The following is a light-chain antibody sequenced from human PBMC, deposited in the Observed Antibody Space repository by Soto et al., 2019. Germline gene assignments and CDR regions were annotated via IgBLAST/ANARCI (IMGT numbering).Light chain of an antibody. J-gene: IGLJ1*01. CDR2: DDN. CDR1: SSNTGGNS. Sequence: QSALTQPPSVSAAPGQKVTISCSGSSSNTGGNSVSWYQQLPGTAPKLLIYDDNKRPSGIPDRFSGSKSGTSATLGITGFQTGDEADYYCGSWDSSLSAEVFGTGTKVTVL. CDR3: GSWDSSLSAEV. V-gene: IGLV1-51*01.